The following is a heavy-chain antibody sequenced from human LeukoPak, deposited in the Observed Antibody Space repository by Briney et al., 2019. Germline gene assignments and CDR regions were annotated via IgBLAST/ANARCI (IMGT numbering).Heavy chain of an antibody. CDR3: ARVKGGYYFDY. CDR1: GFTFSIYW. CDR2: INSDGSST. Sequence: GGSLRLSCAASGFTFSIYWMHWVRQAPGKGLVWVSRINSDGSSTSYADSVKGRFTISRDNAKNTLYLQMNSLRAEDTAVYYCARVKGGYYFDYWGQGTLVTVSS. D-gene: IGHD3-16*01. J-gene: IGHJ4*02. V-gene: IGHV3-74*01.